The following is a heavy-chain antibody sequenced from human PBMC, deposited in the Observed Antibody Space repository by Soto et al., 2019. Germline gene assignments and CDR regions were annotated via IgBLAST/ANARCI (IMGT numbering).Heavy chain of an antibody. CDR3: AREREQLGPQYYYYVMDV. CDR2: ISYDGSNK. CDR1: SRYG. J-gene: IGHJ6*02. D-gene: IGHD6-6*01. Sequence: SRYGRQWDRQTKSKGLEWVAVISYDGSNKYYADSVKGRFTISRDNSKNTLYLQMNSLRAEDTAVYYCAREREQLGPQYYYYVMDVWVQGTTVTVSS. V-gene: IGHV3-30*19.